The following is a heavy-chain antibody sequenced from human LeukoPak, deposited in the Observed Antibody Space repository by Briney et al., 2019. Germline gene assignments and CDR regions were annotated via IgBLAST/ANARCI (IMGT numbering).Heavy chain of an antibody. CDR2: IIPIFGTA. Sequence: SVKVSCKASGGTFSSYVISWVRQAPGQGLEWMGGIIPIFGTADYAQKFQGRVTITADESTSTAYMELNSLRFEDTALYYCARWELGYCSSTSRYGYFQHWGQGTLVTVSS. D-gene: IGHD2-2*01. J-gene: IGHJ1*01. CDR3: ARWELGYCSSTSRYGYFQH. V-gene: IGHV1-69*13. CDR1: GGTFSSYV.